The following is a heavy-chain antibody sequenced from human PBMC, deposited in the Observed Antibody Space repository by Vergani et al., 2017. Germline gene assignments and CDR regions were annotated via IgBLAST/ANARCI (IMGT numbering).Heavy chain of an antibody. Sequence: EVQLLESGGGLVQPGGSLRLSCAASGFTFSSYAMSWVRQAPGKGLEWVSAISGSGGSTYYADSVKGRFTISRDNSKNTLYLQMNSLRAEDTAVYYCAKDRDYVWGSYRDPPLDYWGQGTLVTVSS. V-gene: IGHV3-23*01. CDR3: AKDRDYVWGSYRDPPLDY. CDR1: GFTFSSYA. D-gene: IGHD3-16*02. CDR2: ISGSGGST. J-gene: IGHJ4*02.